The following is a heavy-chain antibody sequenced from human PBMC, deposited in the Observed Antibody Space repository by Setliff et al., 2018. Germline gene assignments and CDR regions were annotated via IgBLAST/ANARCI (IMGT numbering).Heavy chain of an antibody. D-gene: IGHD6-19*01. CDR2: IYIGGSA. V-gene: IGHV4-4*07. Sequence: SETLSLTCTVSGGSISSYYWSWIRQPAGKGLEWIGHIYIGGSANYNPSLKSRVTMSIDTSKNQFSLKLNSVTAADMAVYYCAREQWLDPPGYYYFDYWGQGTLVTVSS. J-gene: IGHJ4*02. CDR1: GGSISSYY. CDR3: AREQWLDPPGYYYFDY.